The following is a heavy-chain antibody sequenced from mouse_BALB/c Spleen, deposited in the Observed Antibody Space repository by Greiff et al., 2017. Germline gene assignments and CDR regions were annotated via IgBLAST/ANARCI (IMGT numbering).Heavy chain of an antibody. Sequence: EVKLMESGPGLVKPSQSLSLTCSVTGYSITSGYYWNWIRQFPGNKLEWMGYISYDGSNNYNPSLKNRISITRDTSKNQFFLNLNSVTTEDTATYYCAIYYGNYVGLFAYWGQGTLVTVSA. D-gene: IGHD2-1*01. V-gene: IGHV3-6*02. CDR1: GYSITSGYY. CDR3: AIYYGNYVGLFAY. CDR2: ISYDGSN. J-gene: IGHJ3*01.